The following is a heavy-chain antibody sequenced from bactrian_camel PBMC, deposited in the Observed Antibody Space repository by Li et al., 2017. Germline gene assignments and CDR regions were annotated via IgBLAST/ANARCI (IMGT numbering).Heavy chain of an antibody. CDR3: ATYRVGY. Sequence: HVQLVESGGGLVQPGGSLRLACAASGFSFNTYGMSWVRQAPGKGLEWVSGIYSDSTNTYYADSVKGRFTISRDNAKNTLYLQMNNLKSEDTALYYCATYRVGYWGQGTQVTVS. CDR1: GFSFNTYG. J-gene: IGHJ4*01. D-gene: IGHD5*01. CDR2: IYSDSTNT. V-gene: IGHV3-2*01.